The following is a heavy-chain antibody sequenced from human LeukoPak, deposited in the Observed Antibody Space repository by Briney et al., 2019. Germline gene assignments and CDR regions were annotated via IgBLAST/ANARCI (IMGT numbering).Heavy chain of an antibody. D-gene: IGHD3-10*01. CDR2: IYSGGST. CDR1: GFTVSSNS. J-gene: IGHJ6*03. Sequence: PGGSLRLSCTVSGFTVSSNSMSWVRQGPGKGLEWVSVIYSGGSTYYADSVKGRFTISRANSKNTLFLQKNSLRAEDTAVYYCARGDYGSGSPYSYYYMDVWGKGTTVTISS. CDR3: ARGDYGSGSPYSYYYMDV. V-gene: IGHV3-53*01.